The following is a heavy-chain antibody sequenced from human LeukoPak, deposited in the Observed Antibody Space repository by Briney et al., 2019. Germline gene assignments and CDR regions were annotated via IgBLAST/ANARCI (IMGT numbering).Heavy chain of an antibody. CDR2: IDASGGST. D-gene: IGHD6-19*01. CDR3: AKGSGSGWYGWFAP. J-gene: IGHJ5*02. CDR1: GFTFSSYA. V-gene: IGHV3-23*01. Sequence: GGSLRLSCAASGFTFSSYAMTWVRQAPGKGLEWVSSIDASGGSTYYANSVKGRFTISRDNSKNTFFLQMNTLRAADTAVYYCAKGSGSGWYGWFAPWGQGTLVTVSS.